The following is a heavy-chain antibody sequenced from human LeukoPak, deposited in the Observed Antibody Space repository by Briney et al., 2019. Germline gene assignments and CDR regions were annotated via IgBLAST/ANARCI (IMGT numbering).Heavy chain of an antibody. CDR1: GYSLTELS. CDR3: ARGLVVDGQTHFDY. V-gene: IGHV1-24*01. CDR2: FDPEDGET. D-gene: IGHD3-22*01. Sequence: ASVKVSCKVSGYSLTELSMHWVRQAPGKGLEWMGGFDPEDGETIYAQKFQGRVTMTEDTSTDTAYMELSSLRSDDTAVYYCARGLVVDGQTHFDYWGQGTLVTLSS. J-gene: IGHJ4*02.